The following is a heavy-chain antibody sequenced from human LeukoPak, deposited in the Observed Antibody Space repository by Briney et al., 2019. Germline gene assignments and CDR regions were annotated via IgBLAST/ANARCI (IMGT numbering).Heavy chain of an antibody. V-gene: IGHV3-15*01. Sequence: GGSLRLSCAASGFTFSNAWMSWVRQAPGKGLGWVGRIKSKTDGGTTDYAAPVKGRFTISRDDSKNTLYLQMNSQKTEDTAVYYCTTDALYAGGAFDIWGQGTMVTVSS. J-gene: IGHJ3*02. CDR1: GFTFSNAW. CDR2: IKSKTDGGTT. D-gene: IGHD5/OR15-5a*01. CDR3: TTDALYAGGAFDI.